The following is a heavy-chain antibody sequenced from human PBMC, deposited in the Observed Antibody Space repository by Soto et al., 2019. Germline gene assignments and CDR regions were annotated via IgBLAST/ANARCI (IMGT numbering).Heavy chain of an antibody. Sequence: PSGCLALTCEVSGGTMNTAGDDWGWIRQVPGKGLEWIGYIFYSGSAYYHPSLKSRASISVDRSKNQFSLKVNSVTAADTAVYYCGRPLRTGVLEFGFWAQGPLVTVSS. V-gene: IGHV4-31*11. J-gene: IGHJ4*02. CDR1: GGTMNTAGDD. CDR2: IFYSGSA. CDR3: GRPLRTGVLEFGF. D-gene: IGHD1-1*01.